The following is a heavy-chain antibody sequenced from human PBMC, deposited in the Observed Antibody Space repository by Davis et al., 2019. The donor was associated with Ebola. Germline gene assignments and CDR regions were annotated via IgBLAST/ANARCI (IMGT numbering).Heavy chain of an antibody. J-gene: IGHJ4*02. CDR2: ISASEGHT. Sequence: PGGSLRLSCAASGFTFSNYDMSWVRHVPGKGLEWVSTISASEGHTHYSDSVRGRFTISRDNSKNTLYLQMYSLRAEDTATYYCARYCHYTDCSYFDCWGQGTMVAVSS. D-gene: IGHD2-15*01. V-gene: IGHV3-23*01. CDR3: ARYCHYTDCSYFDC. CDR1: GFTFSNYD.